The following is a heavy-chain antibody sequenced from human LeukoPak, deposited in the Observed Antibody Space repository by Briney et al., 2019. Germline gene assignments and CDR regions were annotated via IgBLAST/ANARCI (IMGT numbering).Heavy chain of an antibody. J-gene: IGHJ4*02. CDR2: VYWSDAR. V-gene: IGHV2-5*01. CDR3: AQKDADTTMVLHC. Sequence: SRPTLVKPTQTLTLTCTFSGFSLSSPGVGVGWIRQPPGKALEWLALVYWSDARRYSPSLRRSLTIAKDSAKKHVVLTMTKMDPVDTARYYCAQKDADTTMVLHCWGQGILVTVSS. CDR1: GFSLSSPGVG. D-gene: IGHD5-18*01.